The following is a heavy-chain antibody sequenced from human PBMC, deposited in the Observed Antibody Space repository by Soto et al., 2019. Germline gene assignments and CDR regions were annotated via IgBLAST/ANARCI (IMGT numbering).Heavy chain of an antibody. CDR3: ARDHEAFHYYGSGSLDYYYYGMDV. Sequence: GGSLRLSCAASGFTFSSYAMHWVRQAPGKGLERVAVISYDGSNKYYADSVKGRFTISRDNSKNTLYLQMNSLRAEDTAVYYCARDHEAFHYYGSGSLDYYYYGMDVWGQGTTVTVSS. CDR2: ISYDGSNK. J-gene: IGHJ6*02. V-gene: IGHV3-30-3*01. D-gene: IGHD3-10*01. CDR1: GFTFSSYA.